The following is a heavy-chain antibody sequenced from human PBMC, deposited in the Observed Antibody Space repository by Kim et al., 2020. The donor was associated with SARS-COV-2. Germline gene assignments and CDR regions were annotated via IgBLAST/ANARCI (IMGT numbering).Heavy chain of an antibody. J-gene: IGHJ6*02. D-gene: IGHD2-2*02. Sequence: GGSLRLSCAASGFTFDDYAMHWVRQAPGKGLEWVSLISWDGGSTYYADSVKGRFTISRDNSKNSLYLQMNSLRAEDTALYYCAKEYLSWDYYYGMDVWGQGTPVTVSS. CDR2: ISWDGGST. CDR1: GFTFDDYA. V-gene: IGHV3-43D*03. CDR3: AKEYLSWDYYYGMDV.